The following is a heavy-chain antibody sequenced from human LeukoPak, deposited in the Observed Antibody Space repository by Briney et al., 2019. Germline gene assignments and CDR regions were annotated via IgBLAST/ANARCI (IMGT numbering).Heavy chain of an antibody. V-gene: IGHV4-31*03. CDR3: ARHEEMATIFTY. D-gene: IGHD5-24*01. J-gene: IGHJ4*02. CDR2: IYYSGST. CDR1: GGSISSGGYY. Sequence: PSQTLSLTCTVSGGSISSGGYYWSWIRQHPGKGLEWIGYIYYSGSTYYNPSLKSRVTISVDTSKNQFSLKLSSVTAADTAVYYCARHEEMATIFTYWGQGTLVTVSS.